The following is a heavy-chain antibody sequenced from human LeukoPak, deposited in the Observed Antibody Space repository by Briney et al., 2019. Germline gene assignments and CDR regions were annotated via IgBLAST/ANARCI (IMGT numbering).Heavy chain of an antibody. CDR2: IRYDGSNE. D-gene: IGHD3-10*01. CDR3: AKDADSYYGSGNSMDV. V-gene: IGHV3-30*02. Sequence: PGGSLRLSCAASGFTFSSYGMHWVRQAPGEGLEGVAFIRYDGSNEYYADSVKGRLTISRDNSKNTLYLQLKSLRTEDTAVYYCAKDADSYYGSGNSMDVWGKGITVTISS. CDR1: GFTFSSYG. J-gene: IGHJ6*03.